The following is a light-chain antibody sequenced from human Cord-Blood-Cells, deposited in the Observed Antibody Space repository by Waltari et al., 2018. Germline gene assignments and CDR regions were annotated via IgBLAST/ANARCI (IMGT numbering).Light chain of an antibody. CDR3: SSYTSSSTLVV. CDR1: ISDVGGYNY. Sequence: QSALTQPASVSGSPGQSITIPCTGTISDVGGYNYVSWYQQPPGKAPKLMIYEVSNRPSGVYNRCCGSKSGNTASLTSSGLRAEDEADYYCSSYTSSSTLVVVGGGTKLTVL. V-gene: IGLV2-14*01. CDR2: EVS. J-gene: IGLJ2*01.